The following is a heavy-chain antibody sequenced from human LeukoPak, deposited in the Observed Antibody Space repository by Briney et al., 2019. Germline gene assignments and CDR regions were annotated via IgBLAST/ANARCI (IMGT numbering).Heavy chain of an antibody. CDR1: GFTFSSYA. CDR3: AGTTVKHGFDP. D-gene: IGHD4-17*01. V-gene: IGHV3-30-3*01. J-gene: IGHJ5*02. Sequence: GRSLRLSCAASGFTFSSYAMHWVRQAPGKGLEWVAVISYDGSNKYYADSVKGRFTISRDNSKNTLYLQMNSLRAEDTAVYYCAGTTVKHGFDPWGQGTLVTVSS. CDR2: ISYDGSNK.